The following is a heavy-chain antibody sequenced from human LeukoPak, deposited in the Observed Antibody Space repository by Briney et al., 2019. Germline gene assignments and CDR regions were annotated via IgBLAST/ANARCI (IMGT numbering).Heavy chain of an antibody. Sequence: ASVKVSCKASGYTFTRYGISWVRQAPGQGLEWMGWTSAYNGNTNYAQKLEGRVTMTTDTSTSTAYMELRSLRSDDTAVYYCAKGEYYDFWSVWFDPWGQGTLVTVSS. CDR2: TSAYNGNT. CDR1: GYTFTRYG. CDR3: AKGEYYDFWSVWFDP. V-gene: IGHV1-18*01. D-gene: IGHD3-3*01. J-gene: IGHJ5*02.